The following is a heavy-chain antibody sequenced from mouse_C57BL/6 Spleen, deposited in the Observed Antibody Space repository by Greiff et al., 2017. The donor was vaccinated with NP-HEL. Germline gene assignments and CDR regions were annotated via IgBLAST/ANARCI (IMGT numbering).Heavy chain of an antibody. Sequence: VQLQQSGPGLVKPSQSLSLTCSVTGYSITSGYYWNWIRQFPGNKLEWMGYISYDGSNNYNPSLKNRISITRDTSKNQFFLKLNSVTTEDTATYYCAREDYSGFAYWGQGTLVTVSA. D-gene: IGHD1-1*01. V-gene: IGHV3-6*01. CDR3: AREDYSGFAY. J-gene: IGHJ3*01. CDR1: GYSITSGYY. CDR2: ISYDGSN.